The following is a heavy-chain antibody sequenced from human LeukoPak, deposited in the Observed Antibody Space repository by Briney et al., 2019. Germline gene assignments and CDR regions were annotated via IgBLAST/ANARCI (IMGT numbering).Heavy chain of an antibody. CDR1: GFTVSNNY. CDR3: AREIFSSGWYAFDN. V-gene: IGHV3-66*01. CDR2: ISSGGST. J-gene: IGHJ4*02. D-gene: IGHD6-19*01. Sequence: GESLRLSCAASGFTVSNNYMSWVRQAPGKGLEWVSVISSGGSTYYADSVKGRFTISRDTSKNTLYLQMNSLRAEDTAVYYCAREIFSSGWYAFDNWGQGPLVTVSS.